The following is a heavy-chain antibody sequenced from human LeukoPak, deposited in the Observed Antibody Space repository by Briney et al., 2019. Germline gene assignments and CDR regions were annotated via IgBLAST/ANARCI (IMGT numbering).Heavy chain of an antibody. J-gene: IGHJ6*03. Sequence: SETLSLTCAVYGESFSDYYWSWIRQPPGKGLEWIGEINHSGSTNYNPSLKSRVTISVDTSKNQFSLKLSSVTAADTAVYYCARGRWIFHYYYYTDVWGKGTTVTVSS. CDR2: INHSGST. D-gene: IGHD4-23*01. CDR1: GESFSDYY. V-gene: IGHV4-34*01. CDR3: ARGRWIFHYYYYTDV.